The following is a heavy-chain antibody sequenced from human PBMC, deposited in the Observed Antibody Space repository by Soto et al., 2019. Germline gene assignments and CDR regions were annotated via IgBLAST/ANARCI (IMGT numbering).Heavy chain of an antibody. J-gene: IGHJ4*02. Sequence: PGESLKISCKGSGYSFTSYWIGWVRQMPGKGLEWMGIIYPGDSDTRYSPSFQGQVTISADKSISTAYLQWSSLKASDTAMYYWAKHGVGDILTGQPDYWGQGTLVTVPS. V-gene: IGHV5-51*01. D-gene: IGHD3-9*01. CDR2: IYPGDSDT. CDR3: AKHGVGDILTGQPDY. CDR1: GYSFTSYW.